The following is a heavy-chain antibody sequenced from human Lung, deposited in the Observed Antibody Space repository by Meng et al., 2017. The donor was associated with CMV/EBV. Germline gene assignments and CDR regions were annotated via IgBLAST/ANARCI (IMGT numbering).Heavy chain of an antibody. Sequence: SVKVSXKASGGTFSRYGFSWVRQAPGQGLEWMGGIIPIFGTANSAQKFQGRVTITTDESTSTAYMELSSLRFEDTAVYYCARDVSGDDHYYNYAMDVWGQGTTVTFSS. CDR3: ARDVSGDDHYYNYAMDV. CDR2: IIPIFGTA. J-gene: IGHJ6*02. CDR1: GGTFSRYG. V-gene: IGHV1-69*05. D-gene: IGHD5-12*01.